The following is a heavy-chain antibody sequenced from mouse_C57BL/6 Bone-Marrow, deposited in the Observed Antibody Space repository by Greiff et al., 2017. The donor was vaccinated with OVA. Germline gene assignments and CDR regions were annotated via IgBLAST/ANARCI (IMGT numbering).Heavy chain of an antibody. CDR1: GYTFPDYY. CDR2: IYPGSGNT. CDR3: ACGNYPAWFAY. Sequence: VQLQQSGAELVRPGASVKLSCKASGYTFPDYYINWVKQRPGQGLEWIARIYPGSGNTYYNEKFKGKATLTVEKSSSTAYMQLSSLTSEDSAVYFCACGNYPAWFAYWGQGTLVTVSA. V-gene: IGHV1-76*01. J-gene: IGHJ3*01. D-gene: IGHD2-1*01.